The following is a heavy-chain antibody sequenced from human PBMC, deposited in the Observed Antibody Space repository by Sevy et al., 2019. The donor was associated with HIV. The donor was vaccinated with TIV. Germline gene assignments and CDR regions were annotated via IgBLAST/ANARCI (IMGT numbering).Heavy chain of an antibody. CDR3: ARVSRYQYCSGGSCYEFDY. D-gene: IGHD2-15*01. CDR2: INTNTGNP. Sequence: ASVKVSCKASGYTFTSYAMNWVRQAPGQGLEWMGWINTNTGNPTYAQGFTGRFVFSLDTSVSTAYLQISSLKAEDTAVYHCARVSRYQYCSGGSCYEFDYWGQGTLVTVSS. V-gene: IGHV7-4-1*02. CDR1: GYTFTSYA. J-gene: IGHJ4*02.